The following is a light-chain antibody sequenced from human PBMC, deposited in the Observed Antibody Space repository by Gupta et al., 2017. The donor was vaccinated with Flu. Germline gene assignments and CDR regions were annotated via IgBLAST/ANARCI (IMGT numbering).Light chain of an antibody. V-gene: IGLV1-44*01. CDR1: RSDIGSDT. Sequence: RVNISCSGARSDIGSDTVSWYQQSDGAAPKLLIFQNDKRSSGAPARFVGTKSGASASLITNGLQAEDEAVYYCAQWDDSMDGLVFGGGTRLTVL. CDR2: QND. CDR3: AQWDDSMDGLV. J-gene: IGLJ2*01.